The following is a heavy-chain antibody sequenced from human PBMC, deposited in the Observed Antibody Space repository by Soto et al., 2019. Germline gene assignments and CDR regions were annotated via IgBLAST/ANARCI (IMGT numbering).Heavy chain of an antibody. CDR3: ARDSWVPPEYYGSWRLLFNYYYGMDV. D-gene: IGHD2-21*02. V-gene: IGHV3-33*01. CDR1: GFTFSSYG. Sequence: GGSLRLSCAASGFTFSSYGMHWVRQAPGKGLEWVAVIWYDGSNKYYADSVKGRFTISRDNSKNTLYLQMNSLRAEDTAVYYCARDSWVPPEYYGSWRLLFNYYYGMDVWFPGTTATGFS. CDR2: IWYDGSNK. J-gene: IGHJ6*02.